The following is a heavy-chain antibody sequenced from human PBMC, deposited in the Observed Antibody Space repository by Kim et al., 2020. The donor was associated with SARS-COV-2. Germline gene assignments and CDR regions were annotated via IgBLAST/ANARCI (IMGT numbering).Heavy chain of an antibody. V-gene: IGHV3-13*01. J-gene: IGHJ6*02. CDR2: IGAAEDT. D-gene: IGHD3-10*01. CDR3: ARAGVGITLVRGITRYFGMDV. CDR1: GFTFSSND. Sequence: GGSLRLSCAASGFTFSSNDMHWVRQAPGKGLEWVSGIGAAEDTYYPKSVEGRFTISRENAKNSLYLQMNSLRAGDTAVYYCARAGVGITLVRGITRYFGMDVWGQGTTVTVSS.